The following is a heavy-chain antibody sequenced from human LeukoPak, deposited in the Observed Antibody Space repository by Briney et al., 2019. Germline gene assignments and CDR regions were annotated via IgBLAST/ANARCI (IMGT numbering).Heavy chain of an antibody. CDR3: ARVHSLSSGYGMWAFDI. CDR2: IKQDGSEK. D-gene: IGHD3-22*01. V-gene: IGHV3-7*01. CDR1: GFTFSSYW. J-gene: IGHJ3*02. Sequence: SGGSLRLSCAASGFTFSSYWMSWVRQTPGKGLEWVANIKQDGSEKYYVDSVKGRFTISRDNAKNSLYLQMNSLRAEDTAVYYCARVHSLSSGYGMWAFDIWGQGTMVTVSS.